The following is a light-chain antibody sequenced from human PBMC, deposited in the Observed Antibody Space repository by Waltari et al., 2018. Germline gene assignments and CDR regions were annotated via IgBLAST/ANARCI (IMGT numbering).Light chain of an antibody. J-gene: IGKJ4*01. CDR3: QQYNTLPVT. CDR1: QDINNF. Sequence: MQVTQSPSSLSASVGARVTITCQASQDINNFLNWYQQKPGKAPRVVIYDAFNLATGVPSRFSGGGSGTDFTFTISSLQPEDIATYYCQQYNTLPVTFGGGTKVGIK. CDR2: DAF. V-gene: IGKV1-33*01.